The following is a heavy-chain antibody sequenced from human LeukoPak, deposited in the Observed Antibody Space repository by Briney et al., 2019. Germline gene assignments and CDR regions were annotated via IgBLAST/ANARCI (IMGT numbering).Heavy chain of an antibody. CDR2: ISWNSGYI. V-gene: IGHV3-9*01. CDR1: GFTFDNYA. Sequence: GRSLRLSCAASGFTFDNYAMHWARQAPGKGLGWLSIISWNSGYIGYADSVKGRFTISRDNAKKSLDLQMNSLRAEDTAFYYCAKVRGTYSSGYFFDYWGQGTLVTVSS. J-gene: IGHJ4*02. CDR3: AKVRGTYSSGYFFDY. D-gene: IGHD6-19*01.